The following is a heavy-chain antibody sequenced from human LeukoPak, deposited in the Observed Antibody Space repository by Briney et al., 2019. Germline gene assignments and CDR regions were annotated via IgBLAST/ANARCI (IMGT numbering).Heavy chain of an antibody. J-gene: IGHJ3*02. D-gene: IGHD3-22*01. CDR1: GYTFTSYD. V-gene: IGHV1-8*01. Sequence: ASVKVSCKASGYTFTSYDINWVRQATGQGLEWMGWMNPNSGNTGYAQKFQGRVTMTRNTSISTAYMELSSLRSEDTAVYYCAIMRFPYYDSSGYYWDAFDIWGQGTMVTVSS. CDR3: AIMRFPYYDSSGYYWDAFDI. CDR2: MNPNSGNT.